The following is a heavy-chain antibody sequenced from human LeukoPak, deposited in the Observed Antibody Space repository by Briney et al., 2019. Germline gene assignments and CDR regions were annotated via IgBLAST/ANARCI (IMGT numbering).Heavy chain of an antibody. J-gene: IGHJ4*02. CDR2: ISGSGGST. D-gene: IGHD6-19*01. V-gene: IGHV3-23*01. Sequence: GGSLRLSCAASGFTFSSYAMSWVRQAPGKGLEWVSAISGSGGSTYYADSVKGRFTISRDNSKNTLYLQMNSLRAEDTAVYYCARCLTYSSGWYGDYWGQGTLVTVSS. CDR3: ARCLTYSSGWYGDY. CDR1: GFTFSSYA.